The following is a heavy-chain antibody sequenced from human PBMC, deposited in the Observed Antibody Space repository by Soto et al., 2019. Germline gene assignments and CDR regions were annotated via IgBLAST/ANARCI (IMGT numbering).Heavy chain of an antibody. Sequence: EVQVVESGGGLVQPGGSLRLSCAASGFTSSNYFMNWVRQAPGKGLEWVSYISSRSSTTHYADSVKGRFTISRDNXKXSLYLQMNSLRDEDTAVYYCARDNEVTETYYYAMDVWGQGTTVTVSS. J-gene: IGHJ6*02. CDR1: GFTSSNYF. CDR2: ISSRSSTT. CDR3: ARDNEVTETYYYAMDV. D-gene: IGHD4-4*01. V-gene: IGHV3-48*02.